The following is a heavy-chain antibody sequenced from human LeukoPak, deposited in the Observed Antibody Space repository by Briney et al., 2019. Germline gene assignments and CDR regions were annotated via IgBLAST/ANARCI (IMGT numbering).Heavy chain of an antibody. D-gene: IGHD2-15*01. Sequence: GGSLRLSCAASGFIFTNYAFHWVRQAPGKGLDWVAIIRYDGSITYSTDSVKGRFTISRDNSKNTVYLQMNNLGAEDTAVYYCAKALEDCSGGGCFSGYMDVWGKGTTVTVSS. CDR2: IRYDGSIT. J-gene: IGHJ6*03. CDR3: AKALEDCSGGGCFSGYMDV. V-gene: IGHV3-30*02. CDR1: GFIFTNYA.